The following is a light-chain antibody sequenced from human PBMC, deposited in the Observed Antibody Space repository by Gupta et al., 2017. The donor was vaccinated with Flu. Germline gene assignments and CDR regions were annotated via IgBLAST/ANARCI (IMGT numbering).Light chain of an antibody. J-gene: IGKJ5*01. CDR1: QSVSSY. CDR3: QQRSNWSRIT. Sequence: EIVLTQSPATLSLSPGERATLSCRASQSVSSYLAWYQQKPGQAPRLLIYDASNRATGIPARLSGSGSGTDFTLTISSLEPEDFAVYYCQQRSNWSRITFGQGTRLEIK. CDR2: DAS. V-gene: IGKV3-11*01.